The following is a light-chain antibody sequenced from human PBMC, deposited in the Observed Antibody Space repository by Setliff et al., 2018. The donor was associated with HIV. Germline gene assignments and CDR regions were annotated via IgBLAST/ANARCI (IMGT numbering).Light chain of an antibody. V-gene: IGLV2-18*02. CDR1: TSDIGHYNR. CDR2: EVS. J-gene: IGLJ1*01. Sequence: SALTQPPYVSGAPGQSVTISCTGSTSDIGHYNRVSWYQQPPGAAPKLIMYEVSHRPSGVPDRFSGSKSGSTASLTISGLQPEDEADYYCSSYTTSITFVFGTGTRSPS. CDR3: SSYTTSITFV.